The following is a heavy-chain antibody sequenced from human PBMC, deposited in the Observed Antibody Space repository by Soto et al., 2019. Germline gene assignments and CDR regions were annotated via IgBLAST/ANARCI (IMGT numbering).Heavy chain of an antibody. J-gene: IGHJ2*01. CDR1: GFTFSDHY. CDR3: ARGYCSNGVCYRYIDL. V-gene: IGHV3-72*01. Sequence: PGGSLRLSCAASGFTFSDHYMDWVRQAPGKGLEWVGRTRNKANSYTTEYAASVKGRFTISRGDSKNSLYLQMNSLKTEDTAVYYCARGYCSNGVCYRYIDLWGRGTLVTVSS. D-gene: IGHD2-8*01. CDR2: TRNKANSYTT.